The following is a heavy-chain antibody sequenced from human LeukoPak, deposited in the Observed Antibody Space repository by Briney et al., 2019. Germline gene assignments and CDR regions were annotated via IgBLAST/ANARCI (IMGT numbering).Heavy chain of an antibody. V-gene: IGHV1-2*02. Sequence: GASVKVSCKASGYTFTGYYMHWVRQAPGQGLEWMGWINPNSGGTNYAQKLQGRVTMTTDTSTSTAYMELRSLRSDDTAVYYCARDNIVGLYYFDYWGQGTLVTVSS. D-gene: IGHD1-26*01. CDR2: INPNSGGT. J-gene: IGHJ4*02. CDR3: ARDNIVGLYYFDY. CDR1: GYTFTGYY.